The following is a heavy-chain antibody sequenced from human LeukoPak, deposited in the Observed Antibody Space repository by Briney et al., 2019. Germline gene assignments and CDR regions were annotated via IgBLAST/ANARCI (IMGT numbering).Heavy chain of an antibody. Sequence: PGGSLRLSCAASGFTFSSYDMHWVRQATGKGLEWVSAIGTAGDTYYPGSVKGRFTISRENAKNSLYLQMNSLRAGDTAVYYCARGRGQKYYYDSSGYYFIAFDIWGQGTMVTVSS. CDR1: GFTFSSYD. CDR2: IGTAGDT. V-gene: IGHV3-13*01. CDR3: ARGRGQKYYYDSSGYYFIAFDI. J-gene: IGHJ3*02. D-gene: IGHD3-22*01.